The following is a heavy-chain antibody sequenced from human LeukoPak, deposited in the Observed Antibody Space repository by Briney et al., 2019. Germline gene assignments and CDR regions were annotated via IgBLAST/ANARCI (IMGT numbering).Heavy chain of an antibody. CDR1: GFTFSSYG. Sequence: AGGSLRLSCAASGFTFSSYGMHWVRQAPGKGLEWVAFIRYDGSNKYYADSVKGRFTISRDNSKNTLYLQMNSLRAEDTAVYYCAKDRRWFGELPYYFDYWGQGTLVTVSS. CDR2: IRYDGSNK. CDR3: AKDRRWFGELPYYFDY. D-gene: IGHD3-10*01. J-gene: IGHJ4*02. V-gene: IGHV3-30*02.